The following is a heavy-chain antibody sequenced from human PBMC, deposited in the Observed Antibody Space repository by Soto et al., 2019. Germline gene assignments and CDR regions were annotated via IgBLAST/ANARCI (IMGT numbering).Heavy chain of an antibody. J-gene: IGHJ6*01. CDR2: IYPGDSDT. Sequence: GESLTISCKVSGYSFTSYWIVWVLQMPGKGLEWMGIIYPGDSDTRYSPSFQGQVTISADKSISTAYLQWSSLKASDTAMYYCASNTAMVTKTYYYYGMDVWGQGTTVTVSS. CDR1: GYSFTSYW. V-gene: IGHV5-51*01. D-gene: IGHD5-18*01. CDR3: ASNTAMVTKTYYYYGMDV.